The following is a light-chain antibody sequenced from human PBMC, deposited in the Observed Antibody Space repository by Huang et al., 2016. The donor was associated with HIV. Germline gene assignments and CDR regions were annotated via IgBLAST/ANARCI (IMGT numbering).Light chain of an antibody. CDR2: GAS. Sequence: DIQMTQSPFSLSASVGDRVTISCRASQTITTFLNWYQQKTGKAPKRRIDGASGLQSGGPSRFRGSGSGTDFTLTISSLQPEDFATYYCQQSYRTPLTFGGGTKVEIK. J-gene: IGKJ4*01. CDR1: QTITTF. V-gene: IGKV1-39*01. CDR3: QQSYRTPLT.